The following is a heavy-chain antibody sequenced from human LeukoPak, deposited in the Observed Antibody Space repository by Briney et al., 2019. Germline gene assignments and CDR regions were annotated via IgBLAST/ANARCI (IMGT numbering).Heavy chain of an antibody. J-gene: IGHJ4*02. CDR2: TYYSGST. D-gene: IGHD3-9*01. Sequence: SETLSLTCTVSGGSLSSSSSYWGWIRQPPGKGLEWTGSTYYSGSTYYNPTRKSRVTISVDTSKDQYSLKLSSVTAADTAVYYCARLDGYYDILTGWVPYYFDYWGQGTLVTVSS. CDR3: ARLDGYYDILTGWVPYYFDY. CDR1: GGSLSSSSSY. V-gene: IGHV4-39*01.